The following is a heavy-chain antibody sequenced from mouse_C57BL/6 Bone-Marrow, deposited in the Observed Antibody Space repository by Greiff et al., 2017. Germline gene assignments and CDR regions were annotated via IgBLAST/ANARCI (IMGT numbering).Heavy chain of an antibody. V-gene: IGHV1-26*01. CDR3: ARVYGSRTFAY. Sequence: EVQLQQSGPELVKPGASVKISCKASGYTFTDYYMNWVKQSHGKSLEWIGDINPNNGGTSYNQKFKGKATLTVDKSSSTAYMELRSLTSEYSAVYYCARVYGSRTFAYWGQGTLVTVSA. D-gene: IGHD1-1*01. J-gene: IGHJ3*01. CDR1: GYTFTDYY. CDR2: INPNNGGT.